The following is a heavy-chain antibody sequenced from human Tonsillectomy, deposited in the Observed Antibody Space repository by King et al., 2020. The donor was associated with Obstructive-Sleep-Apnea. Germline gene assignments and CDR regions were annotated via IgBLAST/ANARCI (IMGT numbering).Heavy chain of an antibody. CDR2: ISRRGSST. J-gene: IGHJ4*02. CDR3: AKVMLSEWLRLSPGDY. CDR1: GFTFSRYA. D-gene: IGHD5-12*01. Sequence: VQLVESGGGLVQPGGSLRLSCAASGFTFSRYAMSWVRQAPGRGLDWVSAISRRGSSTYYADSVKGRFTISRDNSKNTLYLQMNSLRAEDTAVYYCAKVMLSEWLRLSPGDYWGQGTLVTVSS. V-gene: IGHV3-23*04.